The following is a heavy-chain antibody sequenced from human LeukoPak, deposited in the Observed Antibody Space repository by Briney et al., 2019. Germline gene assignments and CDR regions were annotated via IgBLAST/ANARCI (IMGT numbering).Heavy chain of an antibody. Sequence: PSQTLSLTCTVSGVSISSGGYYWRWIRQHPGKGLEWIGYIYYSGSTYYNPSLKSRVTISVDTSKNQFSLKLSSVTAADTAVYYCARGDSSGYGYFDYWGQGTLVTVSS. D-gene: IGHD3-22*01. CDR1: GVSISSGGYY. CDR2: IYYSGST. J-gene: IGHJ4*02. V-gene: IGHV4-31*03. CDR3: ARGDSSGYGYFDY.